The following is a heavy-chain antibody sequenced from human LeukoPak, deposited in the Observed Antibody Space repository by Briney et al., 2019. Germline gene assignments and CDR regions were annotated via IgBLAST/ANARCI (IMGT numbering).Heavy chain of an antibody. J-gene: IGHJ5*02. D-gene: IGHD4-17*01. V-gene: IGHV4-39*07. Sequence: SETLSLTCTVSGGSISSSSYYWGWIRQPPGKGLEWIGSIYYSGSTYYNPSLKSRVTISVDTSKNQFSLKLSSVTAADTAVYYCARVGVDYGDYYPGWFDPWGQGTLVTVSS. CDR3: ARVGVDYGDYYPGWFDP. CDR2: IYYSGST. CDR1: GGSISSSSYY.